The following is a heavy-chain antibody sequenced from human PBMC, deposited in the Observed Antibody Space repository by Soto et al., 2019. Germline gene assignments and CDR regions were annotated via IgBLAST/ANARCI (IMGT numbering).Heavy chain of an antibody. CDR3: AKVYAGDWYFDL. D-gene: IGHD3-10*01. CDR2: ISGSGGST. Sequence: GGSLRLSCAASGFTFSSYAMGWVRQAPGKGLEWVSAISGSGGSTYYADSVKGRFTISRDNSKNTLYLQMNSLRAEDTAVYYCAKVYAGDWYFDLWGRGTLVTVSS. J-gene: IGHJ2*01. V-gene: IGHV3-23*01. CDR1: GFTFSSYA.